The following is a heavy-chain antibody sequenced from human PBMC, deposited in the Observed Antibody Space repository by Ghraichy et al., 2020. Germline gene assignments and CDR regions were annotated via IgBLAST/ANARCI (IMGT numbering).Heavy chain of an antibody. D-gene: IGHD3-10*01. CDR1: GGSISSYS. V-gene: IGHV4-59*08. CDR2: IYYSGST. Sequence: SETLSLTCTVSGGSISSYSWSWIRQPPGKGLEWIGSIYYSGSTNYNPSLKSRVTISVDTSKNQFSLTLSSVTAADTAVYYCARHLRNYYGSGSPVYFAYXGXG. J-gene: IGHJ4*02. CDR3: ARHLRNYYGSGSPVYFAY.